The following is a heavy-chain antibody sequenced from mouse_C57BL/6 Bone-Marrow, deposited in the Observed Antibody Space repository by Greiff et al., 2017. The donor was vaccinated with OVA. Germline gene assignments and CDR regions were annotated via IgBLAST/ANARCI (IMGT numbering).Heavy chain of an antibody. J-gene: IGHJ2*01. CDR3: ARHEDGYYASYFDY. D-gene: IGHD2-3*01. CDR2: IYPGDGGT. V-gene: IGHV1-82*01. CDR1: GYAFSSSW. Sequence: VQLQQSGPELVKPGASVKISCKASGYAFSSSWMNWVKQRPGQGLEWIGRIYPGDGGTNYNGKFKGKATLTADKSSSTAYMQLSSLTSEDSAVYFCARHEDGYYASYFDYWGQGTTLTVSA.